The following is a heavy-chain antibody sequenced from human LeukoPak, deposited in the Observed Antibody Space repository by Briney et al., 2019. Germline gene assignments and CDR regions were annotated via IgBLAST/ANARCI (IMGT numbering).Heavy chain of an antibody. CDR2: ISYDGSNK. V-gene: IGHV3-30*18. CDR3: AKDYYGSGSLFDY. D-gene: IGHD3-10*01. J-gene: IGHJ4*02. CDR1: GFTFSSYG. Sequence: PGRSLRLSCAASGFTFSSYGMHWVRQAPGKGLEWVAVISYDGSNKYYADSVKGRLTISRDNSKNTLYLQMNSLRAEDTAVYYCAKDYYGSGSLFDYWGQGTLVTVSS.